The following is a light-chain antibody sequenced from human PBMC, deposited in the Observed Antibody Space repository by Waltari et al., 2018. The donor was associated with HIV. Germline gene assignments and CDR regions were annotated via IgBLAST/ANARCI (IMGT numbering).Light chain of an antibody. CDR2: SNN. CDR1: SSNIGSNT. CDR3: TAWDDGLSDPV. Sequence: QSVLTQPPSASGTPGQRVTISCSGSSSNIGSNTVNWYQQLPGTAPKILTYSNNHRPSVVPDRYPCSKSGTSASLAISGLQSEDEADYYCTAWDDGLSDPVFGGGTKLTVL. V-gene: IGLV1-44*01. J-gene: IGLJ3*02.